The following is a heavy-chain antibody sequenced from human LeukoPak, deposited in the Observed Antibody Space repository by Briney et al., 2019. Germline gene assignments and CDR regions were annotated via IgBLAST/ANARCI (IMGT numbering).Heavy chain of an antibody. CDR1: GFTFSSYG. CDR3: AKEWVAAAGAFDY. CDR2: ISYDGSNK. J-gene: IGHJ4*02. V-gene: IGHV3-30*18. D-gene: IGHD6-13*01. Sequence: GGSLRLSCAASGFTFSSYGMHWVRQAPGKGLEWVAVISYDGSNKYYADSVKGRFTISRDNSKNTLYLQMNSLRAEDTAVYYCAKEWVAAAGAFDYWGQGTLVTVSS.